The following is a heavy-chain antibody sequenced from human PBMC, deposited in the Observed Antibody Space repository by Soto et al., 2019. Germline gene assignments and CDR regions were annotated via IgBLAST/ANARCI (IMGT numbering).Heavy chain of an antibody. D-gene: IGHD1-26*01. V-gene: IGHV1-18*01. CDR3: ARGGRDGMDV. Sequence: QVQLLQSGAEVKKPGASVKVSCKASGFMFSIYGFTWVRQAPGQGLEWMGWISAYNGNTNYAQKVQDRVTMTTDTSTTTTYMELRSLRSDDAALYYCARGGRDGMDVWGQGTTVTVSS. CDR1: GFMFSIYG. CDR2: ISAYNGNT. J-gene: IGHJ6*02.